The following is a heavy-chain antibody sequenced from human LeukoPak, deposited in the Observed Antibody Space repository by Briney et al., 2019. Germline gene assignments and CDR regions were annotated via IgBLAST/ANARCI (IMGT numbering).Heavy chain of an antibody. CDR3: ASIPSLLWFGEIPQYWFDP. V-gene: IGHV1-18*01. J-gene: IGHJ5*02. Sequence: ASVKVSCKASGYTFTSYGISWVRQAPGQGLEWMGWISAYNGNTNYAQKLQGRVTMTTDTSTSTAYMELRSLRSDDTAVYYCASIPSLLWFGEIPQYWFDPWGQGTLVTVSS. CDR1: GYTFTSYG. CDR2: ISAYNGNT. D-gene: IGHD3-10*01.